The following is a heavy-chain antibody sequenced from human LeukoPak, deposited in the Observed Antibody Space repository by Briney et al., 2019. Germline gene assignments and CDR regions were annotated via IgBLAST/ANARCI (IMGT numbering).Heavy chain of an antibody. CDR2: ISFDGSNK. CDR3: ASDPHYYDFWSGYWGVGKDTYYYYYYMDV. CDR1: GFTFSTYA. Sequence: PGRSLRLSCAASGFTFSTYAIHWVRQAPGKGLEWVAVISFDGSNKYYADSVKGRFTISRDNSKNTLYLQMNSLRAEDTAVYYCASDPHYYDFWSGYWGVGKDTYYYYYYMDVWGKGTTVTVSS. V-gene: IGHV3-30*04. J-gene: IGHJ6*03. D-gene: IGHD3-3*01.